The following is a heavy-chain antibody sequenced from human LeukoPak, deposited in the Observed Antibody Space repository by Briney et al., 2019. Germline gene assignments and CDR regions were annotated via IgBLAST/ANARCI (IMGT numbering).Heavy chain of an antibody. J-gene: IGHJ5*02. V-gene: IGHV3-23*01. CDR1: GFTFSTFA. D-gene: IGHD5-24*01. CDR2: IFPSGGEI. Sequence: GGSLRLSCAASGFTFSTFAMIWVRQPPGKGLEWVSSIFPSGGEIHYADSVRGRFTISRDNSKSTLSLQMNSLRAEDTAIYYCAKDCGWLHFCSWGQGTLVTVSS. CDR3: AKDCGWLHFCS.